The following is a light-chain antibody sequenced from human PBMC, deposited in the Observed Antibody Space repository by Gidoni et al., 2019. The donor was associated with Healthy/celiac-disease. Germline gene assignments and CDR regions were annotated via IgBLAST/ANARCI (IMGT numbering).Light chain of an antibody. CDR3: QQYDNPWT. V-gene: IGKV1-33*01. CDR2: EAS. J-gene: IGKJ1*01. CDR1: QDIRNY. Sequence: IKMTQSSSSLSASVGDRDTITCQASQDIRNYLNWYQQNPGKAPKLRIYEASNCETGVPSRCSGSGSWTDFTFTISSLQPEDIATYDCQQYDNPWTFGQXTKVEIK.